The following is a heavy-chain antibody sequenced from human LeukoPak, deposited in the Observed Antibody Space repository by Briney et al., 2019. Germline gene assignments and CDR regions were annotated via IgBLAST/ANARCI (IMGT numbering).Heavy chain of an antibody. V-gene: IGHV1-2*02. D-gene: IGHD2-21*02. J-gene: IGHJ4*02. CDR1: GYTFTDYY. CDR3: ARVVTASGTRGYFDS. CDR2: FNPNSGGT. Sequence: GASVKVSCKASGYTFTDYYMHWVRQALGQGLEWMGWFNPNSGGTYYAQKFRGRLTLTGDTFITTAYMQLSSLTSDDTAVYFCARVVTASGTRGYFDSWGQGALVAVSS.